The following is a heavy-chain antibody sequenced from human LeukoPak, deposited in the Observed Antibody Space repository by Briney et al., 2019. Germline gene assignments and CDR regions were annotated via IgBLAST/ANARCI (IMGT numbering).Heavy chain of an antibody. CDR2: ISSSSSYI. CDR1: GFTFSSYS. V-gene: IGHV3-21*01. CDR3: AGDSLFYFDY. J-gene: IGHJ4*02. D-gene: IGHD3-3*01. Sequence: PGGSLRLSCAASGFTFSSYSMNWVRQAPGKGLEWVSSISSSSSYIYYADSVKGRFTISRDNAKNSLYLQMNSLRAEDTAVYYCAGDSLFYFDYWGQGTLVTVSS.